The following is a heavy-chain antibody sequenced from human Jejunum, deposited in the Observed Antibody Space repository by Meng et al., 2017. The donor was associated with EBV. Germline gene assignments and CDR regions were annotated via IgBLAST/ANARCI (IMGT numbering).Heavy chain of an antibody. V-gene: IGHV3-74*01. CDR3: ARDQDGAGGTIDY. D-gene: IGHD1-26*01. J-gene: IGHJ4*02. Sequence: AQLVEFGGGLVQPGGSLRLSCSASGFTLSSYWMQWVRQVPGKGLVWVSRITSNGSGTTYADSVKGRFTISRDNAKNTLYLQMNSLRVEDTAVYYCARDQDGAGGTIDYWGQGTLVTVSS. CDR2: ITSNGSGT. CDR1: GFTLSSYW.